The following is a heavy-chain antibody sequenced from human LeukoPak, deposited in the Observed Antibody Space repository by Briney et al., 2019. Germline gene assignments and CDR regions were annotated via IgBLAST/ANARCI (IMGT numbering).Heavy chain of an antibody. V-gene: IGHV3-23*01. CDR3: ARKAQYNGHYPLDY. D-gene: IGHD1-7*01. Sequence: GGSLRLSCAASGFTFTSYSMSWVRQAPGKGLEWVSGTSDRGDYTYYADSVKGRFTISRDSSKDTLFLQMNSLRAEDTALYFCARKAQYNGHYPLDYWGQGTLVTVSS. CDR2: TSDRGDYT. J-gene: IGHJ4*02. CDR1: GFTFTSYS.